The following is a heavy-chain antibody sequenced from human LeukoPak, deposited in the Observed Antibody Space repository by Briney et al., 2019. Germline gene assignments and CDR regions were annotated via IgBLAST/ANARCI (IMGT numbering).Heavy chain of an antibody. Sequence: SETLSLTCTVSGGSISSSRYYWGWIRQPPGKGLEWIGTIYYNGDTYYNPPLNSRVTISVDTSKNQLSLKLSSLTAADTAVYYCASPREMATIYDAFDVWGQGTMVIVSS. CDR3: ASPREMATIYDAFDV. J-gene: IGHJ3*01. CDR1: GGSISSSRYY. D-gene: IGHD5-24*01. V-gene: IGHV4-39*01. CDR2: IYYNGDT.